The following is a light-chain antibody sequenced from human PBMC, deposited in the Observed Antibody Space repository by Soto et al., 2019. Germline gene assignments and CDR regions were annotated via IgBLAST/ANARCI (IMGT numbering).Light chain of an antibody. CDR3: QSYDSSLSAWV. CDR2: GNV. V-gene: IGLV1-40*01. J-gene: IGLJ3*02. Sequence: QSVLTQPPSVSGAPGQRVTMSCAGSSSNIGAGYDVHWYKQLPGTAPKLLIYGNVNRPSGVLDRFSGSKSGASASLAITERQAEDEADYYCQSYDSSLSAWVFGGGTKVTVL. CDR1: SSNIGAGYD.